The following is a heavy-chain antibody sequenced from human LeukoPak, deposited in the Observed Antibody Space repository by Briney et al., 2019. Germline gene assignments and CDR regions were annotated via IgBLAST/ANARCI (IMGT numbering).Heavy chain of an antibody. CDR3: ARDSTVGAAYFDF. V-gene: IGHV3-11*01. J-gene: IGHJ4*02. Sequence: PGGSLRLSCAASGFTFSDYYMSWIRQAPGKGLEWVSYISSSGSTIYYADSVKGRFTISRDNAKNSLYLQMNSLRAEDTAVYYCARDSTVGAAYFDFWGQGALVTVSS. CDR2: ISSSGSTI. D-gene: IGHD2-15*01. CDR1: GFTFSDYY.